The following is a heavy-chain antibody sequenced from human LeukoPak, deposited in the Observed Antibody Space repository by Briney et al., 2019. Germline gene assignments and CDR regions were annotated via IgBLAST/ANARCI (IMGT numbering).Heavy chain of an antibody. CDR2: IYYSGST. CDR1: GGSISSYY. Sequence: SETLSLTCTVSGGSISSYYWSWIRQPPGKGLEWIGYIYYSGSTNYNPSLKSRVTISVDTSKNQSSLKLSSVTAADTAVYYCARVRGGAFDIWGQGTMVTVSS. V-gene: IGHV4-59*01. CDR3: ARVRGGAFDI. D-gene: IGHD3-16*01. J-gene: IGHJ3*02.